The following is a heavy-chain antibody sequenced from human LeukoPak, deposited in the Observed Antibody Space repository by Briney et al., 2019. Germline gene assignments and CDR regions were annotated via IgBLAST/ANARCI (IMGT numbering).Heavy chain of an antibody. CDR2: IHYSGSP. CDR3: AREGVAYCSSTSCYPDAFDI. D-gene: IGHD2-2*01. V-gene: IGHV4-30-4*01. Sequence: SQTLSLTCTVSGGSISSGDYYWSWIRQPPGKGLEWIGYIHYSGSPYFNPSLTSLMSRLWISLDTSKNQFSLTLNSVTAADTAVYYCAREGVAYCSSTSCYPDAFDIWGQGTMVTVSS. CDR1: GGSISSGDYY. J-gene: IGHJ3*02.